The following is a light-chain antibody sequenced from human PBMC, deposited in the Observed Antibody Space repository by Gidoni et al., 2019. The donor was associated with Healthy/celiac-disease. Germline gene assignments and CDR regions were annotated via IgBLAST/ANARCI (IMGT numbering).Light chain of an antibody. CDR1: QSVSSRY. Sequence: EIVLTQSPGTLSLSPGERATLSCRASQSVSSRYLAWYQQKPGQSPRLLIYGTSSRATGIPDRFSGSGSGTDFTLTISRLEPEDFAVYYCQQYGSWWTFGQGTKVEIK. V-gene: IGKV3-20*01. CDR2: GTS. CDR3: QQYGSWWT. J-gene: IGKJ1*01.